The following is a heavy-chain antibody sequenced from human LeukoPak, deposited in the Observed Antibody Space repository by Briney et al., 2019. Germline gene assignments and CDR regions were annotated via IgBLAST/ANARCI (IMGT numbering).Heavy chain of an antibody. Sequence: PGGSLRLSCAASGFTFSSYAMSWVRQAPGKGLEWVSSISISGGTTYYADSVKGRFTIYRDNSKNTLYLQMNSLRAEDTAVYYCAKDMGSGGFDYWGQGTLVTVSS. V-gene: IGHV3-23*01. CDR1: GFTFSSYA. CDR3: AKDMGSGGFDY. CDR2: ISISGGTT. D-gene: IGHD1-14*01. J-gene: IGHJ4*02.